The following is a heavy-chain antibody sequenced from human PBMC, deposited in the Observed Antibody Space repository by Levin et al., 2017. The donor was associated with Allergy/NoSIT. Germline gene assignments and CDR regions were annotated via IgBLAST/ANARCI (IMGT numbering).Heavy chain of an antibody. V-gene: IGHV4-39*01. D-gene: IGHD3-10*01. CDR2: IYFDGST. Sequence: RTSETLSLTCTVSGGSMSRNSYYWGWIRQPPGKGLEWIGSIYFDGSTYYNPSLKSRVTISLDTPKNQFSLKVKSVTAADTAVYYCAAPVGVLQWSELDPWGQGTLVIVSS. CDR1: GGSMSRNSYY. J-gene: IGHJ5*02. CDR3: AAPVGVLQWSELDP.